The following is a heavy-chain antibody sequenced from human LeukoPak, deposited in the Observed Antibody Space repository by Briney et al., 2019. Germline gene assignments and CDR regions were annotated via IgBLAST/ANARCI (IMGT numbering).Heavy chain of an antibody. CDR1: GFTFSSYG. V-gene: IGHV3-30*02. CDR2: IRYDGSNK. J-gene: IGHJ6*03. CDR3: AKGPAPHHYYYMDV. Sequence: AGGSLRLSCAASGFTFSSYGMHWVRQGPGKGLEWVAFIRYDGSNKNYADSVKGRFTISRDNSKNTLYLQMNSLRAEDTAVYYCAKGPAPHHYYYMDVWGKGTTVTVSS. D-gene: IGHD2-2*01.